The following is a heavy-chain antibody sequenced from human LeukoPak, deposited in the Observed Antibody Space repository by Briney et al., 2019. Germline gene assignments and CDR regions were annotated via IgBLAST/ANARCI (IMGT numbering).Heavy chain of an antibody. D-gene: IGHD4-17*01. Sequence: GGSLRLSCAASGFTVSTNYMSWVRQAPGKGLEWVSVIYSGGSTYYADSVKGRFTISRDNSKNTLYLQMNSLRAEDTAVYYCARAPYGPPSLGFDYWGQGTLVTVSS. J-gene: IGHJ4*02. CDR3: ARAPYGPPSLGFDY. V-gene: IGHV3-66*01. CDR2: IYSGGST. CDR1: GFTVSTNY.